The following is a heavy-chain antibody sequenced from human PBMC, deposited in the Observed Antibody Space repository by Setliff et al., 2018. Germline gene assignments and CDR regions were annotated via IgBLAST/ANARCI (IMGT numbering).Heavy chain of an antibody. Sequence: ASVKVSCKASGYTFISYGISWVRQAPGQGLEWMGWINAGNGNTKYSQKFQGRVTITRDTSASTAYMEMSSLRSEDTAVYYCARDREYCSRTSCYIDYWGQGALVTVPS. J-gene: IGHJ4*02. CDR2: INAGNGNT. CDR1: GYTFISYG. D-gene: IGHD2-2*02. V-gene: IGHV1-3*01. CDR3: ARDREYCSRTSCYIDY.